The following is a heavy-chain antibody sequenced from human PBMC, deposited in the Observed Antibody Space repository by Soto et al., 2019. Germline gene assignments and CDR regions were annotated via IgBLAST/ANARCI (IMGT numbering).Heavy chain of an antibody. CDR2: IFPNGRDK. J-gene: IGHJ4*02. CDR1: GFNFNTYI. D-gene: IGHD1-26*01. Sequence: QVQLVQSGGGVVQPGRSLRLSCAASGFNFNTYIMHWVRQAPGKGLEWVEIIFPNGRDKEYADSVKGRFTISRANSNNRIYLQTDSLSPEDTAVYYCARDDEHGSNCDIGYWGQGALVPVSS. CDR3: ARDDEHGSNCDIGY. V-gene: IGHV3-30*04.